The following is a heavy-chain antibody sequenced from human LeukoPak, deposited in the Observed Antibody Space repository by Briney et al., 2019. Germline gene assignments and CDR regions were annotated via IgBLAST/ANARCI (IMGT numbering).Heavy chain of an antibody. Sequence: GGSLRLSCAASGFTFSSYGMHWVRQAPGKGLEWVAFIRYDGSNKYYADSVKGRFTISRDNSENTLYLQMNSLRAEDTAVYYCANSLTGYYYYMDVWGKGTTVTISS. CDR1: GFTFSSYG. V-gene: IGHV3-30*02. CDR2: IRYDGSNK. J-gene: IGHJ6*03. CDR3: ANSLTGYYYYMDV. D-gene: IGHD3-16*02.